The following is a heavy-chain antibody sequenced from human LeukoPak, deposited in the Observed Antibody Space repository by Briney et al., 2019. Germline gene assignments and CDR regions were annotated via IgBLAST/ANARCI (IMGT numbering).Heavy chain of an antibody. J-gene: IGHJ5*01. CDR2: IYYSGST. CDR3: ARVRIGHLLNWFDS. Sequence: SETLSLTCTVSGGSISSGDYYWSWIRQPPGKGLEWIGYIYYSGSTYYNPSLKSRVTISVDTSKNQFSLKLSSVTAADTAVYYCARVRIGHLLNWFDSWGQGTLVTVSS. V-gene: IGHV4-30-4*01. CDR1: GGSISSGDYY. D-gene: IGHD2-15*01.